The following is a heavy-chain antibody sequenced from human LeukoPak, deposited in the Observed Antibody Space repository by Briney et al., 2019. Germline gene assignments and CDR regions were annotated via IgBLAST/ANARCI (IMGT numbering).Heavy chain of an antibody. Sequence: QPGGSLRLSCAASGFTFDDYAMHWVRQAPGKGLEWVSLISGDGGSTYYADSVKGRFTISRDNSKNTLYLQMNSLRAEDTAVYYCARGSGAFFDYWGQGTLVTVSS. CDR1: GFTFDDYA. J-gene: IGHJ4*02. CDR3: ARGSGAFFDY. CDR2: ISGDGGST. D-gene: IGHD1-26*01. V-gene: IGHV3-43*02.